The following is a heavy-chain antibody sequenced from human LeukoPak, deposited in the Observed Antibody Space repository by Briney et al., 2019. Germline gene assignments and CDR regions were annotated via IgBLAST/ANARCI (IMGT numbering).Heavy chain of an antibody. CDR3: ARGPITGTTYFDY. Sequence: PSETLSLTCAVSGGSISSSNWWSWVRQPPGKGLEWIGEIYHSGSTNYNPSLKSRVTISVDKSKNQFSLKLSSVTAADTAVYYCARGPITGTTYFDYWGQGALVTVSS. V-gene: IGHV4-4*02. D-gene: IGHD1-7*01. J-gene: IGHJ4*02. CDR1: GGSISSSNW. CDR2: IYHSGST.